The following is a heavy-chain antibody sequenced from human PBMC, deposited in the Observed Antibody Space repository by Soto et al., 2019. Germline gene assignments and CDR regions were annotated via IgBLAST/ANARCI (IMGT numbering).Heavy chain of an antibody. Sequence: QVQLQESGPGLVKPSETLSLTCTVSGGSISSYYWSWIRQPPGKGLEWIGYIYYSGSTNYNPSLKSRVTISVDTSKNQFSLKLSSVTAADTAVYYCASLYGDYVNWFDPWGQGTLVTVSS. CDR1: GGSISSYY. D-gene: IGHD4-17*01. J-gene: IGHJ5*02. V-gene: IGHV4-59*01. CDR2: IYYSGST. CDR3: ASLYGDYVNWFDP.